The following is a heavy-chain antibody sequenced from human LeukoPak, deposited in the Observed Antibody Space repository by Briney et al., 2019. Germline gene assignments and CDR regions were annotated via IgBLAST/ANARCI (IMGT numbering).Heavy chain of an antibody. D-gene: IGHD2-2*01. V-gene: IGHV4-39*07. CDR3: ARVAHGDIVVVPAAFPDR. J-gene: IGHJ4*02. CDR1: GGSISDNIYY. CDR2: IYYTGST. Sequence: SETLSLTCTVSGGSISDNIYYWGWIRQPPGKGLEWIGTIYYTGSTYYNPSLRSRVTISVDTSKNQFSLKLSSVTAADTAVYYCARVAHGDIVVVPAAFPDRWGQGTLVTVSS.